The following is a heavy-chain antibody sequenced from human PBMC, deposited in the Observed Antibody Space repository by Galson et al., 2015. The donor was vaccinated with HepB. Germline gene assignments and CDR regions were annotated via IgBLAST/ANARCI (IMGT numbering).Heavy chain of an antibody. J-gene: IGHJ4*02. Sequence: SLRLSCAASGFTFSSYSMNWVRQAPGKGLEWVSSISSSSSYIYYADSVKGRFTISRDNAKNSLYLQMNSLRAEDTAVYYCARAEYYASSGYYFITPYFDYWGQGPLVAVSS. CDR3: ARAEYYASSGYYFITPYFDY. CDR2: ISSSSSYI. V-gene: IGHV3-21*01. D-gene: IGHD3-22*01. CDR1: GFTFSSYS.